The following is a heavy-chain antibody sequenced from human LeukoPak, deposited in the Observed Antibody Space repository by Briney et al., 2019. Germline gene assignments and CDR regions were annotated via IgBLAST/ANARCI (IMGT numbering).Heavy chain of an antibody. CDR3: ARGPRIQLPFTQFDY. CDR1: GYTFTSYY. V-gene: IGHV1-46*01. D-gene: IGHD5-18*01. J-gene: IGHJ4*02. Sequence: ASVKVSCKASGYTFTSYYMHWVRQAPGQGLEWMGIINPSGGSTSYAQKFQGRVTMTRDTSTSTVYMELSSLRSGDTAVYYCARGPRIQLPFTQFDYWGQGTLVTVSS. CDR2: INPSGGST.